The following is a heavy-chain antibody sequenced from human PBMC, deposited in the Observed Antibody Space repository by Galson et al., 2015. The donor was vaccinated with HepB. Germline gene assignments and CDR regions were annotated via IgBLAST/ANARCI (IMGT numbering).Heavy chain of an antibody. Sequence: SLRLSCAVSGFTVSNNYMSWVRQAPGKGLEWVSIIYSGGNTYHADSVKGRFTTSRDNSNNIVYLQMNRLRAEDTAVYYCARRGYGDYSPFDYWGQGTRVTVSS. CDR3: ARRGYGDYSPFDY. J-gene: IGHJ4*02. V-gene: IGHV3-53*01. D-gene: IGHD4-17*01. CDR2: IYSGGNT. CDR1: GFTVSNNY.